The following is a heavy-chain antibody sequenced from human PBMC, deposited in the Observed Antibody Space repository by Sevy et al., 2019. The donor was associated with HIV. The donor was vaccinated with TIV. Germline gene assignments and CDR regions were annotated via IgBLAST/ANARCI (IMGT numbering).Heavy chain of an antibody. J-gene: IGHJ4*02. CDR3: ARGNSGSFDY. V-gene: IGHV3-7*04. D-gene: IGHD3-22*01. CDR2: IKQDESEK. Sequence: GGSLRLSCAASGFSFSNYWMHWVRQAPGKGLEWVANIKQDESEKYYVASVKGRFTISRDNAKNSVYLQMNSLRPEDTAIYYCARGNSGSFDYWGQGNLVTVSS. CDR1: GFSFSNYW.